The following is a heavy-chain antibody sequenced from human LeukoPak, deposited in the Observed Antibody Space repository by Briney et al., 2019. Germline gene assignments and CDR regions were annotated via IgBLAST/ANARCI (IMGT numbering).Heavy chain of an antibody. Sequence: SSETLSLTXTVSGYSISSGYYWGWIRQPPGKGLEWIGSIYHSGIAYYNPSLKSRVTISVDTSKNQFSLKLSSVTAADTAVYYCARDRGFWSGYSNDYWGQGTLVTVSS. V-gene: IGHV4-38-2*02. CDR2: IYHSGIA. D-gene: IGHD3-3*01. CDR1: GYSISSGYY. J-gene: IGHJ4*02. CDR3: ARDRGFWSGYSNDY.